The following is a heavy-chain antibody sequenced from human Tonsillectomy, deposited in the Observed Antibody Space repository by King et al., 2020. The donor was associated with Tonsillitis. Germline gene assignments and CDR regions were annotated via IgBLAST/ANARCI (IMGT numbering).Heavy chain of an antibody. D-gene: IGHD3-16*02. CDR1: GYTFTDYY. V-gene: IGHV1-2*02. Sequence: QLVQSGAEVKKPGASVKVSCKASGYTFTDYYIHWVRQAPGQGLEWMGWINPNIGGTKYAQKFQGRVTMTRDTSISTAYMELGRLRSDDTAVYYCTRDNEIMITFGGVIVPDYWGQGTLVTVSS. CDR2: INPNIGGT. CDR3: TRDNEIMITFGGVIVPDY. J-gene: IGHJ4*02.